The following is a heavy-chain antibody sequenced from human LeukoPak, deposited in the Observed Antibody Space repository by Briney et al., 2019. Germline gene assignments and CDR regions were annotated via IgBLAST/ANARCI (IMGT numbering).Heavy chain of an antibody. D-gene: IGHD6-19*01. J-gene: IGHJ3*02. V-gene: IGHV1-18*01. CDR2: ISAYNGNT. Sequence: ASVTVSCKASGYTFTSYGISWVRQAAGQGLEWMGWISAYNGNTNYAQKLQGRVTMTTDTSTSTAYMELRSLRSDDTAVYYCARGGSSGWGDDAFDIWGQGTMVTVSS. CDR3: ARGGSSGWGDDAFDI. CDR1: GYTFTSYG.